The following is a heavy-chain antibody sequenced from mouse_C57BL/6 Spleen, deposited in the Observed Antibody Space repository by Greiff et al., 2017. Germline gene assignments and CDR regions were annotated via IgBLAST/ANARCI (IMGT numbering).Heavy chain of an antibody. CDR1: GFNIKDYY. D-gene: IGHD1-1*02. CDR2: IDPEDGDT. CDR3: TTCRGGYWFAY. Sequence: EVQLQQSGAELVRPGASVKLSCTASGFNIKDYYMHWVKQRPEQGLEWIGRIDPEDGDTEYAPKFQGKATMTADTSSNTAYLQLSSLTSEDTAVYYCTTCRGGYWFAYWGQGTLVTVSA. V-gene: IGHV14-1*01. J-gene: IGHJ3*01.